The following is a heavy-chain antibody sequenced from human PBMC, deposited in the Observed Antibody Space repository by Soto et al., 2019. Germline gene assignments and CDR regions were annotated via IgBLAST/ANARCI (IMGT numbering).Heavy chain of an antibody. CDR1: GYNITSFV. J-gene: IGHJ6*03. CDR2: IYPGDSDT. CDR3: ARHLIPYNTSPSGHYYYYYMDG. Sequence: GESMKICWKASGYNITSFVIVLVRPIPGEGLEWMGIIYPGDSDTRYSPSFQGQVTISADKSISTAYLQWSSLKASDTAMYYCARHLIPYNTSPSGHYYYYYMDGWGKGTTVTVSS. D-gene: IGHD3-10*01. V-gene: IGHV5-51*01.